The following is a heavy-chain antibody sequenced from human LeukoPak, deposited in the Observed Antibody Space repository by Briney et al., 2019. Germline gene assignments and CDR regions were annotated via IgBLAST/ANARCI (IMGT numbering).Heavy chain of an antibody. CDR1: GFTFSSYG. CDR3: AKFSGYDFFDY. J-gene: IGHJ4*02. Sequence: GGSLRLSCAASGFTFSSYGMHWVRQAPGKGLEWVAVIWYDGGNKYYADSVKGRFTISRDNSKNTLYLQMNSLRAEDTAVYYCAKFSGYDFFDYWGQGTPVTVSS. CDR2: IWYDGGNK. D-gene: IGHD5-12*01. V-gene: IGHV3-33*06.